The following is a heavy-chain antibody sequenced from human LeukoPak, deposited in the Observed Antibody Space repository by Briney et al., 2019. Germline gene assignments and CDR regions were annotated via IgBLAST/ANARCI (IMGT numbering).Heavy chain of an antibody. CDR1: GYPFTSYG. CDR2: ISAYNGNT. CDR3: ARDSPAKYSYGYVDY. D-gene: IGHD5-18*01. J-gene: IGHJ4*02. Sequence: ASVKVSCKASGYPFTSYGISWVRQAPGQGLEWMGWISAYNGNTNYAQKLQGRVTMTTDTSTSTAYMELRSLRSDDTAVYYCARDSPAKYSYGYVDYWGQGTLVTVSS. V-gene: IGHV1-18*04.